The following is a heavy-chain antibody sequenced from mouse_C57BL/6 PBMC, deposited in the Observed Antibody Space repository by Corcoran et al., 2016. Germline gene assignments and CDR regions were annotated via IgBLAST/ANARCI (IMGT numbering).Heavy chain of an antibody. CDR2: IFPGSGST. CDR1: GYTFTDYY. CDR3: ARKGDYGNYVWYFDV. Sequence: QVQLQQSGPELVKPGASVKISCKASGYTFTDYYINWVKQRPGQGLEWIGWIFPGSGSTYYNEKFKGKATLTVDKSSSTAYMLLSSLTSEDSAVYFCARKGDYGNYVWYFDVWGTGTTVTVSS. D-gene: IGHD2-1*01. V-gene: IGHV1-75*01. J-gene: IGHJ1*03.